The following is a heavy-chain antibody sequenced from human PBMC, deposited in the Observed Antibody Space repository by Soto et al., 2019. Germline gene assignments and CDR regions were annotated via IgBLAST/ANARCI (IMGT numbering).Heavy chain of an antibody. D-gene: IGHD2-2*01. V-gene: IGHV3-7*01. CDR3: ARSASVPAYVY. Sequence: GGSLRLSCAASGCTFSSYWMSWVRQAPGKGLEWVANIKQDGSEKYYVDSVKGRFTISRDNAKNSLYLQMNSLRAEDAAVYYCARSASVPAYVYWGQGTLVTVSS. CDR1: GCTFSSYW. J-gene: IGHJ4*02. CDR2: IKQDGSEK.